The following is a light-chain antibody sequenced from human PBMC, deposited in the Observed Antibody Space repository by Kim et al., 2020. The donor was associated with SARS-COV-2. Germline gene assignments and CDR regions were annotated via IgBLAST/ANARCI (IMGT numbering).Light chain of an antibody. V-gene: IGKV3-11*01. CDR2: DAS. CDR1: QGVSTF. J-gene: IGKJ3*01. CDR3: QQRISWPFT. Sequence: SSLGDRATLTCRASQGVSTFLAWYQQKPGQAPRLLIHDASNRANGIPARFSGSGSGTDFTLTISSLEPGDFAVYYCQQRISWPFTFGPGTKVDIK.